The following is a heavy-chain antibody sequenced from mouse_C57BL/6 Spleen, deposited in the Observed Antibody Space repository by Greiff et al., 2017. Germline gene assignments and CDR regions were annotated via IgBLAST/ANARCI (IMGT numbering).Heavy chain of an antibody. CDR2: IAPNSGGT. Sequence: QVQLQQPGAELVKPGASVKLSCKASGYTFTSYWMHWVKQRPGRGLEWIGRIAPNSGGTKYNEKFKSKATLTVDKPSSTAYMQLSSLTSEDSAVYYCARRGTVDFDYGGQGTTLTVSS. CDR3: ARRGTVDFDY. D-gene: IGHD1-1*01. J-gene: IGHJ2*01. V-gene: IGHV1-72*01. CDR1: GYTFTSYW.